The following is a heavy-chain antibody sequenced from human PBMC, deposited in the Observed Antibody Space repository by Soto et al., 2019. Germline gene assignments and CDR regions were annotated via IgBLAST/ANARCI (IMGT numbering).Heavy chain of an antibody. CDR1: GGSISSGGYY. Sequence: QVQLQESGPGLVKPSQTLSLTCTVSGGSISSGGYYWSWIRQHPGKGLEWIGYIYYSGSTYYNPSLKSRVXISVDXXKNQFSLKLSSVTAADTAVYYCARDRSYYGSGIGYWGQGTLVTVSS. D-gene: IGHD3-10*01. CDR2: IYYSGST. J-gene: IGHJ4*02. V-gene: IGHV4-31*03. CDR3: ARDRSYYGSGIGY.